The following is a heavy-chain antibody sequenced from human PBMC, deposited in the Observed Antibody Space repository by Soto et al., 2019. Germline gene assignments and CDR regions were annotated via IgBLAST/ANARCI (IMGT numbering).Heavy chain of an antibody. D-gene: IGHD3-9*01. V-gene: IGHV5-51*01. Sequence: PGESLRISCEGFGYRFSIYWIVGVRQMPGKGLEWMGIIYPSDSDTIYSPSFQGQVTISVDKSIRTAYLQWSSLKASDTAMYYCARRTTYYDILTDYYFDFWGQGTQVTVSS. J-gene: IGHJ4*01. CDR2: IYPSDSDT. CDR3: ARRTTYYDILTDYYFDF. CDR1: GYRFSIYW.